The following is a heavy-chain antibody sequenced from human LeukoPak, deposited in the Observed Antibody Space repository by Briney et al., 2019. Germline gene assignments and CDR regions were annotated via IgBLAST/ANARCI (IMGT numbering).Heavy chain of an antibody. Sequence: GGSLRLSCAASGFTFSSYEMNWVRQAPGKGLEWVAYITTSGTNEYYADSVKGRFTISRDNAKNLLYLQMNSLRAEDTAVYYCARAAAGLYYYYYMDVWGKGTTVTVSS. J-gene: IGHJ6*03. CDR3: ARAAAGLYYYYYMDV. V-gene: IGHV3-48*03. CDR2: ITTSGTNE. D-gene: IGHD6-13*01. CDR1: GFTFSSYE.